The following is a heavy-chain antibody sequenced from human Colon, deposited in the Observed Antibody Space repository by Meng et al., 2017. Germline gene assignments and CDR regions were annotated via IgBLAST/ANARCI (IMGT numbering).Heavy chain of an antibody. V-gene: IGHV4-59*01. D-gene: IGHD3-10*01. Sequence: SETLSPTCNVSGVSISNYYWNWVRQPPGKGLEWIGYLHYSGSTKYNPSLKSRVTISGDTSKNQFSLTLTSVTAADTAVYYCARGNVIWLGDFQRKGGLDSWGQGTRVTVSS. CDR2: LHYSGST. CDR1: GVSISNYY. J-gene: IGHJ1*01. CDR3: ARGNVIWLGDFQRKGGLDS.